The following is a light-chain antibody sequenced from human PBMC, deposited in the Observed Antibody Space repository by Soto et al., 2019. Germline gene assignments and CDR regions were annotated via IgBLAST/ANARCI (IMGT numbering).Light chain of an antibody. CDR2: DAS. Sequence: DIPMTQSPSSLSASVGDRVTITCRASQTISTYLNWYQQKPGKAPRLLIYDASSLLSGVPSRFSGSGSGTDFTLTIAILQPEDFSTYYCQQSDSTPYTFGQGTKVEI. CDR3: QQSDSTPYT. CDR1: QTISTY. V-gene: IGKV1-39*01. J-gene: IGKJ2*01.